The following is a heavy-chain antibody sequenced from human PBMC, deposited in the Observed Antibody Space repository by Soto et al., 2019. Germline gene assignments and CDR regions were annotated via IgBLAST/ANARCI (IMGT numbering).Heavy chain of an antibody. CDR3: ARDPGGTFVHAAISYYCYVMDV. D-gene: IGHD2-2*02. Sequence: QVQLVQSGAEVKKPGASVKVSCKASGYTFTSYGISWVRQAPGQGLEWMGWISAYNGNTNYAQKLQGRVTMTTDTYTRAADIELRGLSSNDTAVYYCARDPGGTFVHAAISYYCYVMDVWGQGTTVTVSS. V-gene: IGHV1-18*01. CDR1: GYTFTSYG. CDR2: ISAYNGNT. J-gene: IGHJ6*02.